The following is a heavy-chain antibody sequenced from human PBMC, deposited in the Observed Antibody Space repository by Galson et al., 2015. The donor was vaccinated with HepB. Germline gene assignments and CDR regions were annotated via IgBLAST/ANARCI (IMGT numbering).Heavy chain of an antibody. Sequence: SVKVSCKASGYTFTSYGISWVRQAPGQGLEWMGWISAYNGNTNYAQKLQGRVTMTTDTSTSTAYMELRSLRSDDTAVYYCARRVLANYYGSGSLDYWGQGTLVTVSS. J-gene: IGHJ4*02. V-gene: IGHV1-18*04. CDR2: ISAYNGNT. CDR3: ARRVLANYYGSGSLDY. D-gene: IGHD3-10*01. CDR1: GYTFTSYG.